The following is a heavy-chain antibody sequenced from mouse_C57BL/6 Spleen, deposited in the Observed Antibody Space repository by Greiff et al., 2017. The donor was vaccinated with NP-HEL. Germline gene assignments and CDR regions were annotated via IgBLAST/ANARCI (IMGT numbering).Heavy chain of an antibody. CDR3: ARAPITTVVTNYWYFDG. Sequence: VQLQQSGAELARPGASVKLSCKASGYTFTSYGISWVKQRTGQGLEWIGEIYPRSGNTYYNEKFKGKATLTADKSSSTAYMELRSLTSEDSAVYFWARAPITTVVTNYWYFDGRGTGTTVTGPS. V-gene: IGHV1-81*01. CDR2: IYPRSGNT. CDR1: GYTFTSYG. J-gene: IGHJ1*03. D-gene: IGHD1-1*01.